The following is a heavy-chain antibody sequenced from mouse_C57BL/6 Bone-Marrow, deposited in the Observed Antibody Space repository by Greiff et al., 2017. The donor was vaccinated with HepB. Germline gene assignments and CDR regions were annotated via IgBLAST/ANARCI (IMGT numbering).Heavy chain of an antibody. Sequence: EVKLMESGPELVKPGASVKIPCKASGYTFTDYNMDWVKQSHGKSLEWIGDINPNNGGTIYNQKFKGKATLTVDKSSSTAYMELRSLTSEDTAVYYCARSSGVDPELRSGYFDVWGTGTTVTVSS. V-gene: IGHV1-18*01. CDR2: INPNNGGT. CDR1: GYTFTDYN. D-gene: IGHD1-1*01. J-gene: IGHJ1*03. CDR3: ARSSGVDPELRSGYFDV.